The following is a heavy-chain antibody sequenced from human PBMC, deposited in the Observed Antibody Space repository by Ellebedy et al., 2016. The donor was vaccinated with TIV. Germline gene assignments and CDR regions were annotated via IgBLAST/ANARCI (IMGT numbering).Heavy chain of an antibody. CDR1: GGSISDYY. CDR2: IYYSGGT. J-gene: IGHJ3*01. CDR3: ARREGYSSSPLGL. Sequence: SETLSLXCTVSGGSISDYYWSWIRQPPGKGLEWIGYIYYSGGTDYNPSLKSRLTISLDTSKNQFSLTLTSVTAADTAVYYCARREGYSSSPLGLWGQGTMVTVSS. D-gene: IGHD6-13*01. V-gene: IGHV4-59*01.